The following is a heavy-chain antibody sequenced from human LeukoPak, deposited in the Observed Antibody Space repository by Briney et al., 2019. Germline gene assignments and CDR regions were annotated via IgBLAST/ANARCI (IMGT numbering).Heavy chain of an antibody. J-gene: IGHJ4*02. CDR2: ISSTDAGT. CDR1: GFSLSSYA. CDR3: AKAPVTSCRGAYCYPFDY. Sequence: GSLRLSCAASGFSLSSYAMSWVRQAPGKGLEWVSAISSTDAGTYHADSARGRFTISRDSSKNTLYLQMNSLRAEDAAVYYCAKAPVTSCRGAYCYPFDYWGQGTLATVPS. D-gene: IGHD2-21*01. V-gene: IGHV3-23*01.